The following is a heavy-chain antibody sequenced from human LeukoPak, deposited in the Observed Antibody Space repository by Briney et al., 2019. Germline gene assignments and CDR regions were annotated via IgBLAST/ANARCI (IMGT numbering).Heavy chain of an antibody. CDR1: GLTFSDRY. V-gene: IGHV3-72*01. CDR3: AVSGNYLCPRGEDY. J-gene: IGHJ4*02. Sequence: GGSPRLSCAASGLTFSDRYMDWVRQAPGKGLEWVGRIRNKPNNYTTEYAASVKGRFTISRDDSKNSLYLQMSSLRTEDTAVYYCAVSGNYLCPRGEDYWGQGTLVTVSS. D-gene: IGHD1-26*01. CDR2: IRNKPNNYTT.